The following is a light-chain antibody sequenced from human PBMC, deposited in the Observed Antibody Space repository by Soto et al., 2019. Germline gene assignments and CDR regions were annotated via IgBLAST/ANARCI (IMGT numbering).Light chain of an antibody. Sequence: QSVLAQPASVSGSPGQSITISCTGTSTDVGGYKYVSWYQQHPGTAPKLMIFEVNGRPSGVSDRFSGSKSGNTASLTISRLQPEDEADYYCSSLSSSSTPYVFGAGTKVTVL. CDR2: EVN. V-gene: IGLV2-14*01. CDR1: STDVGGYKY. J-gene: IGLJ1*01. CDR3: SSLSSSSTPYV.